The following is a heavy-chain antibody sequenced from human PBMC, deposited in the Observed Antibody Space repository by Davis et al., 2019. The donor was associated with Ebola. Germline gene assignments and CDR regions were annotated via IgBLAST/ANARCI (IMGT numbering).Heavy chain of an antibody. Sequence: PGGSLRLSCAASGFTFSSYAMHWVRQAPGKGLEWVAVISYDGSNKYYADSVKGRFTISRDNAKNSLYLQMNSLRAEDTAVYYCASMEHIVVVIAPPFDYWGQGTLVTVSS. V-gene: IGHV3-30-3*01. CDR2: ISYDGSNK. CDR3: ASMEHIVVVIAPPFDY. CDR1: GFTFSSYA. J-gene: IGHJ4*02. D-gene: IGHD2-21*01.